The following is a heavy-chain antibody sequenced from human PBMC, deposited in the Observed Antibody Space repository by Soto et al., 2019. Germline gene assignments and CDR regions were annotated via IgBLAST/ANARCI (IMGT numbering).Heavy chain of an antibody. V-gene: IGHV4-34*01. J-gene: IGHJ4*02. D-gene: IGHD2-21*02. CDR3: ARADDCSVDY. CDR2: INHSGST. Sequence: PSETLSLTCAVYGGSFSGYYWSWIRQPPGKGLEWIGEINHSGSTNYNPSLKSRVTISVDTSKNQFSLKLSSVTAADTAVYYCARADDCSVDYWGQGTLVT. CDR1: GGSFSGYY.